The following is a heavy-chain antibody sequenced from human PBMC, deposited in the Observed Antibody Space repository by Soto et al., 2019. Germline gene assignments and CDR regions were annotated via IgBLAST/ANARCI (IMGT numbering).Heavy chain of an antibody. CDR3: VRYSRSVGGSYRPDY. J-gene: IGHJ4*02. CDR1: GFTFSRYW. Sequence: GGSLRLSCAASGFTFSRYWMHWVRQVPEKGLVWVSRINSDGSITNYADAVKGRFTISRDNVKNTLYLQMNSLRAEDTAVYYCVRYSRSVGGSYRPDYWGQGTLVTVSS. V-gene: IGHV3-74*01. CDR2: INSDGSIT. D-gene: IGHD3-16*02.